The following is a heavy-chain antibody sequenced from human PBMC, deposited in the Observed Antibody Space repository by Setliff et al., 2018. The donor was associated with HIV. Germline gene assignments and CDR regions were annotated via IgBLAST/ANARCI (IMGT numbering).Heavy chain of an antibody. Sequence: GGSLRLSCAASGFTFSSYWMNWVRQAPGKGLEWVANIKEDGSEKYYVDSVKGRFTISRDNAKNSLYLQMNSLRAEDTAVYSCARDNHYYYYMDVWGKGTTVTV. V-gene: IGHV3-7*03. CDR3: ARDNHYYYYMDV. CDR2: IKEDGSEK. CDR1: GFTFSSYW. J-gene: IGHJ6*03.